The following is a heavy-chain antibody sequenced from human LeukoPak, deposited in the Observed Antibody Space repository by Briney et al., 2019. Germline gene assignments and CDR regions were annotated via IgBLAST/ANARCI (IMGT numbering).Heavy chain of an antibody. V-gene: IGHV4-59*01. D-gene: IGHD6-19*01. J-gene: IGHJ4*02. CDR1: GGSMNSYY. CDR3: ARDRSRYSSRYFDF. CDR2: IFYSGTT. Sequence: SETLSLTCTVSGGSMNSYYWSWIRQPPGKGLEWIGYIFYSGTTDYNPSLKSRVTISVDASKNQFPLKVSSVTAADTAVYYCARDRSRYSSRYFDFWGQGTLVTVSS.